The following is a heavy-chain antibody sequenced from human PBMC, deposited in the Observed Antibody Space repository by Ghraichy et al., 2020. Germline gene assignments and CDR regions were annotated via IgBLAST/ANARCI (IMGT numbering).Heavy chain of an antibody. D-gene: IGHD2-2*01. CDR2: ISYDGSNK. V-gene: IGHV3-30*03. Sequence: GGSLRLSCAASGFTFSSYGMHWVRQAPGKGLEWVAVISYDGSNKFYADSVKGRFTISRDNSKNTLYLQMNSLRAEDTAVYYCARIVVPAAPDYYYYYGMDVWGQGTTVTVSS. CDR1: GFTFSSYG. J-gene: IGHJ6*02. CDR3: ARIVVPAAPDYYYYYGMDV.